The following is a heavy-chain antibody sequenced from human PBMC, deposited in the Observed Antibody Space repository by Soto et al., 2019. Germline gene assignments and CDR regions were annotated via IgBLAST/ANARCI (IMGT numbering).Heavy chain of an antibody. Sequence: ASVKVSCKTSGYTFSTYGISWVRQAPGQGLEWMGWMNPNSGNTGYAQKFQGRITMTRNTSISTAYMELSSLRSEDTAVYYCAREGVRSMDVWGQGTTVTGSS. J-gene: IGHJ6*02. CDR3: AREGVRSMDV. CDR2: MNPNSGNT. CDR1: GYTFSTYG. D-gene: IGHD3-16*01. V-gene: IGHV1-8*02.